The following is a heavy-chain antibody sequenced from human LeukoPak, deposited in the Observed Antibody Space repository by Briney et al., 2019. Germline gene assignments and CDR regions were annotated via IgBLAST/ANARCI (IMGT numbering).Heavy chain of an antibody. CDR3: ASLYGDYGSYGMDV. V-gene: IGHV3-21*01. CDR1: GFTFSSYS. D-gene: IGHD4-17*01. CDR2: ISSSSSYI. J-gene: IGHJ6*02. Sequence: PGGSLRLSCAASGFTFSSYSMNWVRQAPGKGLEWVSSISSSSSYIYYADSVKGRFTISRDNAKNSLYLQMNSLRAEDTAVYYCASLYGDYGSYGMDVWGQGTTVTVSS.